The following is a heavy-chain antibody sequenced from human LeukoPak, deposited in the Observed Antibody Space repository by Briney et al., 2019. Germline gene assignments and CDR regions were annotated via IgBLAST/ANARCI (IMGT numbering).Heavy chain of an antibody. CDR3: ARTPWYFDSSGYSGVDY. J-gene: IGHJ4*02. CDR2: IAHDGSNK. V-gene: IGHV3-30*03. D-gene: IGHD3-22*01. Sequence: GSLRLSCAASGFSFSNYVMQWVRQVPGKGLEWVALIAHDGSNKYYADSVKGRFTISRDNAKNSLYLQMNSLRAEDTAVYYCARTPWYFDSSGYSGVDYWGQGILVTVSS. CDR1: GFSFSNYV.